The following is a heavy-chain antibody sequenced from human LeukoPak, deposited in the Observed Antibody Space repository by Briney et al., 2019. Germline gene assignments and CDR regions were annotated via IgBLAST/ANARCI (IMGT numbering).Heavy chain of an antibody. V-gene: IGHV3-66*01. J-gene: IGHJ6*02. Sequence: GGSLRLSCAASGFTVSSYYMTWVRQAPGKGLEWVSVMYSGGSTYYADSVKGRVAISRDNSQNTVFRQMNSVRVEDTAVYYCARSYSNHLFGMDVWGQGTAVTVSS. CDR1: GFTVSSYY. CDR3: ARSYSNHLFGMDV. D-gene: IGHD4-11*01. CDR2: MYSGGST.